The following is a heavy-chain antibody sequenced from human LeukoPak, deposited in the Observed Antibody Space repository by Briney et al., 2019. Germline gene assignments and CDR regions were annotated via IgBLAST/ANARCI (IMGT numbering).Heavy chain of an antibody. CDR3: ARAGDYGDYVGWFDP. D-gene: IGHD4-17*01. V-gene: IGHV4-4*07. CDR1: GGSISSYY. CDR2: IHTSGST. J-gene: IGHJ5*02. Sequence: SETLSLTCIVSGGSISSYYWSWIRQPAGKGLEWIGRIHTSGSTNYNPSLKSRVTMSVDTSKNQFSLKLTSVTAADTAVYYCARAGDYGDYVGWFDPWGQGTLVTVSS.